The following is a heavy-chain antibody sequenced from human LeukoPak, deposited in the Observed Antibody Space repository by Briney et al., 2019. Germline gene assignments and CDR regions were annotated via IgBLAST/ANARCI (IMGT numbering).Heavy chain of an antibody. CDR2: ISAYNGNT. V-gene: IGHV1-18*01. CDR3: ARDEGAGYNLEYYFVC. D-gene: IGHD5-24*01. Sequence: ASVKVSCKASGYTFTSYGISWVRQAPGQGLEWMGWISAYNGNTNYAQKLQGRVTMTTDTSTSTAYMELRSLRSDDTAVYYCARDEGAGYNLEYYFVCGGQGTLVTVSS. CDR1: GYTFTSYG. J-gene: IGHJ4*02.